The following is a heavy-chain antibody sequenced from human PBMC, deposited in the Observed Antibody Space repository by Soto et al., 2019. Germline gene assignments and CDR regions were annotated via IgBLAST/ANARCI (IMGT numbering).Heavy chain of an antibody. CDR2: ISISNGNT. CDR1: GYTFTNYG. J-gene: IGHJ4*02. V-gene: IGHV1-18*01. CDR3: ASGVHTTIIPQPTIYYFDY. D-gene: IGHD5-18*01. Sequence: QLVQSGTEVKKPGASVKVSCKASGYTFTNYGISWVRQAPGQGLEWMGWISISNGNTNYAQKLQGRVTMTTDTSTDTAYMELRSLRSDDTAVYYCASGVHTTIIPQPTIYYFDYWGPGTLVTVSS.